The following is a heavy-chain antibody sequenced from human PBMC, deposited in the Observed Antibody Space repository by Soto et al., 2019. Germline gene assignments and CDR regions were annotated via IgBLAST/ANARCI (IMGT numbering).Heavy chain of an antibody. D-gene: IGHD4-17*01. CDR3: ARGEDYGGPSISHDY. J-gene: IGHJ4*02. V-gene: IGHV4-59*01. CDR1: GGSISSYY. CDR2: IYYSGST. Sequence: SETLSLTCTVSGGSISSYYWSWIRQPPGKGLEWIRYIYYSGSTNYNPSLKSRVTISVDTSKNQFSLKLSSVTAADTAAYYCARGEDYGGPSISHDYWGQGTQVTVSS.